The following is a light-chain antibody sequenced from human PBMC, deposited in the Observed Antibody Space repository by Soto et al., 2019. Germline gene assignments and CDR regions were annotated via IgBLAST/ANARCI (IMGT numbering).Light chain of an antibody. Sequence: ELVLTQSPGTLSLSPGERATVSCRASQSVSSHLAWYQQKRGQAPRLLIYDAYSRASGIPARFSGSGSGTDFTLTISSLEPEDFAVYYCQQGGNWPLTFGQGTRLEI. V-gene: IGKV3-11*01. CDR1: QSVSSH. CDR2: DAY. CDR3: QQGGNWPLT. J-gene: IGKJ5*01.